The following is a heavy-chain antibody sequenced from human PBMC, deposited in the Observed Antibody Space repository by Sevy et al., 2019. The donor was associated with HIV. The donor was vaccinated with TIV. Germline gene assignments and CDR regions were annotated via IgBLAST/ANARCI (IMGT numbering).Heavy chain of an antibody. J-gene: IGHJ4*02. CDR1: GGSISSGTYY. Sequence: SETLSLTCAVSGGSISSGTYYWSWIRQPAGQGLEWIGRIYTSGSSNYNPSLKSRVTMSVDTSKNQFSLKLSSVTAADTALYYCAREGEGYDYVSGNVDYWGQGTLVTVSS. CDR3: AREGEGYDYVSGNVDY. D-gene: IGHD3-16*01. V-gene: IGHV4-61*02. CDR2: IYTSGSS.